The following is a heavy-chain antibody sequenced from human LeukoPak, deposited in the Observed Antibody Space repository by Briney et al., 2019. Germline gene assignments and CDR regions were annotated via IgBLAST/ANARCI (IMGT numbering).Heavy chain of an antibody. CDR3: AGFGAGSSGYETSN. V-gene: IGHV4-4*07. Sequence: SETLSLTCTVSGGSISSYYWSWIRQPAGKGLEWIGRIYTSGSTNYNPSLKSRVTMSVDTSKNQFSLKLSSVTAADTAVYYCAGFGAGSSGYETSNWGQGTLVTVSS. CDR1: GGSISSYY. CDR2: IYTSGST. J-gene: IGHJ4*02. D-gene: IGHD3-22*01.